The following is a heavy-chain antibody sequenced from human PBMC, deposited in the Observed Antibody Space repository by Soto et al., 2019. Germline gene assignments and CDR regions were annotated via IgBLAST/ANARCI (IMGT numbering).Heavy chain of an antibody. V-gene: IGHV4-34*01. CDR1: GGSFSGYY. Sequence: SETLSLTCAVYGGSFSGYYWNWIRQPPGKGLEWIGEINHSGSTNYNPSLKSRVTISVDTSKNQFSLKLSSVTAADTAVYYCASVLPMGRYFDYWGQGTLVTVS. CDR3: ASVLPMGRYFDY. D-gene: IGHD3-10*01. J-gene: IGHJ4*02. CDR2: INHSGST.